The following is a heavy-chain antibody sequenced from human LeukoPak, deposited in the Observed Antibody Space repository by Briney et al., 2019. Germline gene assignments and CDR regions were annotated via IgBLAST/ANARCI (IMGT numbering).Heavy chain of an antibody. Sequence: GVSLRLPCAASGFTFSSYEMNWVRQAPGKGLEWVSYISGNTYTIYYADSVKGRFTISRDNAKNTLYLQMNSLRAEDTAVYYCAKASIVVVPAGRASFDYWGQGTLVTVSS. J-gene: IGHJ4*02. D-gene: IGHD2-2*01. CDR3: AKASIVVVPAGRASFDY. CDR1: GFTFSSYE. CDR2: ISGNTYTI. V-gene: IGHV3-48*03.